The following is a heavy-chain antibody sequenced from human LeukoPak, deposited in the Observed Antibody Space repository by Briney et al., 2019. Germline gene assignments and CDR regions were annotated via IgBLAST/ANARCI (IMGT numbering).Heavy chain of an antibody. Sequence: PGGSLRLSCAASGFTFSDYYMGWIRQAPGKGLEWVSYISSSGSTIYYADSVKGRFTISRDNAKNSLYLQMNSLRAEDTALYCCAKRGSSGSEYYFDYWGQGTLVTVSS. CDR3: AKRGSSGSEYYFDY. V-gene: IGHV3-11*01. D-gene: IGHD6-19*01. CDR2: ISSSGSTI. J-gene: IGHJ4*02. CDR1: GFTFSDYY.